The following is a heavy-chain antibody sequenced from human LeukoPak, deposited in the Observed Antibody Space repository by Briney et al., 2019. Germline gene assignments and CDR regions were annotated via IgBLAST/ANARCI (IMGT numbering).Heavy chain of an antibody. J-gene: IGHJ5*02. V-gene: IGHV3-30*02. CDR2: IRYDGSNK. Sequence: PGGSLRLSCAASGFTFSSYGMHWVRQAPGKGLEWVAFIRYDGSNKYYADSVKGRFTISRDNSKNTLYLQMNSLRAEDTAVYYCAKFGSARGVIWFDPWGQGTLVTVSS. D-gene: IGHD3-10*01. CDR1: GFTFSSYG. CDR3: AKFGSARGVIWFDP.